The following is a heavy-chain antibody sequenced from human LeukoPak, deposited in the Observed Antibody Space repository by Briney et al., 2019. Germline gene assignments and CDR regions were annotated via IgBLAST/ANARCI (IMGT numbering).Heavy chain of an antibody. D-gene: IGHD6-13*01. CDR2: INQDGSEK. CDR3: ARPHSSSEAFDI. Sequence: PGGSLRLSCAGSGFTFSSYWMSWVRQAPGKGLEWVANINQDGSEKYYVDSVKGRFTISRDNAKNSLYLQMNSLRAEDTAVYYCARPHSSSEAFDIWGQGTMVTVSS. J-gene: IGHJ3*02. V-gene: IGHV3-7*04. CDR1: GFTFSSYW.